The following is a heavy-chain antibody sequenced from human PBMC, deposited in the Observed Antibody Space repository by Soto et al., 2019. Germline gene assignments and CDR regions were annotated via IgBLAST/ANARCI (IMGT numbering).Heavy chain of an antibody. D-gene: IGHD2-2*01. CDR3: ARGGTSLVRY. CDR2: ITSSSSTI. V-gene: IGHV3-48*01. Sequence: GGSLRLSCAASGFTFSNFNMNWVRQAPGKGLEWVSYITSSSSTIYYADSVKGRFTISRDNAKNSLYLQMNSLRAEDTAVYYCARGGTSLVRYWGQGTLVTVSS. CDR1: GFTFSNFN. J-gene: IGHJ4*02.